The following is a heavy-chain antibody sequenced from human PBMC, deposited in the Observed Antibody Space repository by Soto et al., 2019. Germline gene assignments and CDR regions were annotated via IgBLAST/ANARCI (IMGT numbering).Heavy chain of an antibody. Sequence: PSETLSLTCAVYGDSFSGPYWTWIRQTPGKGLEWIGEINHSGSTDYHPSLKSRVTISVDTSKNQFSLNLSSVSAADTAVYFCARLEVASAHSFDVWGPGTMVTVSS. V-gene: IGHV4-34*01. D-gene: IGHD2-15*01. CDR1: GDSFSGPY. CDR3: ARLEVASAHSFDV. CDR2: INHSGST. J-gene: IGHJ3*01.